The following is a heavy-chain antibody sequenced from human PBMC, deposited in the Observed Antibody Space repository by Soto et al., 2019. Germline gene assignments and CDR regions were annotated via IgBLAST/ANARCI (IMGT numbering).Heavy chain of an antibody. CDR2: IYYSGST. CDR3: ARGSGPNDAFDI. CDR1: GGSVSSGSYY. D-gene: IGHD2-15*01. V-gene: IGHV4-61*01. J-gene: IGHJ3*02. Sequence: QVQLQESGPGLVKPSETLSLTCTVSGGSVSSGSYYWSWIRQPPGKGLEWIGYIYYSGSTNYNPPLQSRVTISVDTSKNQFSLKLSSVTAADTAVYYCARGSGPNDAFDIWGQGTMVTVSS.